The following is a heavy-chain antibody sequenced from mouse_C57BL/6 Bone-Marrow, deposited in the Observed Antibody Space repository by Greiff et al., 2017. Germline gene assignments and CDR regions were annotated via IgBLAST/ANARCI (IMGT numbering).Heavy chain of an antibody. J-gene: IGHJ3*01. CDR1: GFTFTDYY. CDR3: ARPYGSAWFAY. V-gene: IGHV7-3*01. CDR2: IRNKANGYTT. Sequence: EVKLVESGGGLVQPGGSLSLSCAASGFTFTDYYMSWVRQPPGKALEWLGFIRNKANGYTTEYSASVKGRFTISRDNSQSILYLQMNALRAEDSATYYCARPYGSAWFAYWGQGTLVTVSA. D-gene: IGHD1-1*01.